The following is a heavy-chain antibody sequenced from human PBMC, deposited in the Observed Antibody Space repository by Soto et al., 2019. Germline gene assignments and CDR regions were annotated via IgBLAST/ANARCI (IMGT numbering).Heavy chain of an antibody. Sequence: QVQLVQSGAEVKKPGSSVKVSCKASGGTFSSYTISWVRQAPGQGLEWMGRIIPILGIANYAQKYQGRVTITADKSTSTAYMELSSLRSEDTAVYYCAEGYCSGGSCYSRGYWYFDLWGRGTLVTVSS. J-gene: IGHJ2*01. V-gene: IGHV1-69*02. CDR3: AEGYCSGGSCYSRGYWYFDL. D-gene: IGHD2-15*01. CDR1: GGTFSSYT. CDR2: IIPILGIA.